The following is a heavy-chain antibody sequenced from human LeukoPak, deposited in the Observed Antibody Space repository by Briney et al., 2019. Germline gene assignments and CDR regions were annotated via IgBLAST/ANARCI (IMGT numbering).Heavy chain of an antibody. CDR1: GYTFTGYY. CDR2: INPNSGGT. CDR3: ARAQTTYDYDCSNDY. D-gene: IGHD3-22*01. V-gene: IGHV1-2*02. Sequence: ASVKVSCKASGYTFTGYYMHWVRQAPGQGLEWMGWINPNSGGTNYAQKFQGRVTMTRDTSISTAYMELSRLRSDDTAVYYCARAQTTYDYDCSNDYWGQGTLVTVSS. J-gene: IGHJ4*02.